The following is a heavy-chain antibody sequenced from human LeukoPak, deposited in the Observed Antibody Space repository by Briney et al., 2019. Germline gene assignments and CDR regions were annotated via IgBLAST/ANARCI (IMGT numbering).Heavy chain of an antibody. CDR3: ARVTEGSGWHKEGTAFDI. D-gene: IGHD6-19*01. CDR2: IYYSGST. Sequence: SETLSLTCTVSGGSISSGSYYWSWIRQPPGKGLEWIGYIYYSGSTNYNPSLKSRVTISVDTSKNQFSLKLSSVTAADTAVYYCARVTEGSGWHKEGTAFDIWGQGTMVTVSS. CDR1: GGSISSGSYY. J-gene: IGHJ3*02. V-gene: IGHV4-61*01.